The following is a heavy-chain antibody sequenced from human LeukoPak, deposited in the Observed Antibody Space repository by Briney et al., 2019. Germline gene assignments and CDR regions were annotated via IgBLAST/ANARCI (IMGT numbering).Heavy chain of an antibody. CDR2: ISSSSSTI. CDR1: GFTFYTYS. CDR3: ARDRGSYLDY. Sequence: GGSLRLSCAASGFTFYTYSMNWVRQAPGKGLEWVSYISSSSSTIYYADSVKGRFTISRDNAKNSLYLQMNSLRAEDTAVYYCARDRGSYLDYWGQGTLVTVSS. V-gene: IGHV3-48*01. J-gene: IGHJ4*02. D-gene: IGHD3-16*01.